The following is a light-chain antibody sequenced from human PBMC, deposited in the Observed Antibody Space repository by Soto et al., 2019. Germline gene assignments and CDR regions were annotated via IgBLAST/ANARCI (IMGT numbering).Light chain of an antibody. CDR3: QQVNIYPST. J-gene: IGKJ4*01. CDR1: QRVSTW. CDR2: NAS. V-gene: IGKV1-5*03. Sequence: DTLMTQSPATLSASLGERATLTCRASQRVSTWLEWYQQKPGKAPKLLIYNASSLDSGVPSRFRGGGSGTDFTLTISSLQPEDFETYYCQQVNIYPSTFGGGTKVDNK.